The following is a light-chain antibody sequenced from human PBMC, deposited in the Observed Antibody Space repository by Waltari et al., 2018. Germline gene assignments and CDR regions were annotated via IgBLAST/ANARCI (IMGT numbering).Light chain of an antibody. V-gene: IGLV2-8*01. CDR1: SSDVGGYNH. CDR3: SSYAGTDVV. Sequence: QSALTQPPSATGSPGPSVTLSCTGTSSDVGGYNHVSWYQQHPGKAPKLMIYEVSQRPSGVPDRFSGSKSGNTASLTVSGLQAEDEADYYCSSYAGTDVVFGGGTKLTVL. J-gene: IGLJ2*01. CDR2: EVS.